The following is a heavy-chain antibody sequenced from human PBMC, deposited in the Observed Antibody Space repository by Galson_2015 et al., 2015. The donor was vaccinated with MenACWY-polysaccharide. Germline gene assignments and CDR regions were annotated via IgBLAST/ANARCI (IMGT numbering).Heavy chain of an antibody. J-gene: IGHJ4*02. Sequence: CAISGDSVSSNPASWNWIRQSPSSGLEWLGRTYYRSQWYTDYAVSVKSRIAINAGASRNQFSLQLNSVTPDDTAVYYCARDRGRLSHGPPSYFAFWGRGTLVPVSS. V-gene: IGHV6-1*01. D-gene: IGHD3-3*02. CDR2: TYYRSQWYT. CDR1: GDSVSSNPAS. CDR3: ARDRGRLSHGPPSYFAF.